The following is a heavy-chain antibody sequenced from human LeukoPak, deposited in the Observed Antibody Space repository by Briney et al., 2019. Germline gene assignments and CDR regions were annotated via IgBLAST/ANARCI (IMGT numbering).Heavy chain of an antibody. Sequence: VASVKVSCKASGYTFTSYYIHWVRQAPGQGLEWMGRINPKSGGTHYAQKFQGRVTMTKDTSISTAFIELGRLRSDDTAVYYCVRESQAFWPRETNWFDPWGQGTLVTVSS. CDR1: GYTFTSYY. D-gene: IGHD5-24*01. V-gene: IGHV1-2*06. CDR3: VRESQAFWPRETNWFDP. CDR2: INPKSGGT. J-gene: IGHJ5*02.